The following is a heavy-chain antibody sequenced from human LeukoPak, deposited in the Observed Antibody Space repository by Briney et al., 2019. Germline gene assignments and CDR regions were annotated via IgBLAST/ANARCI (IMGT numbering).Heavy chain of an antibody. V-gene: IGHV4-34*01. CDR1: GGSFSGYY. CDR3: ARGHKENYYDSSGYFGPRYFDY. J-gene: IGHJ4*02. CDR2: INHSGST. Sequence: SETLSLTCAVYGGSFSGYYWSWIRQPPGKGLEWIGEINHSGSTNYNPSLKSRVTISVDTSKNQFSLKLSSVTAADTAVYYCARGHKENYYDSSGYFGPRYFDYWGQGTLVTVSS. D-gene: IGHD3-22*01.